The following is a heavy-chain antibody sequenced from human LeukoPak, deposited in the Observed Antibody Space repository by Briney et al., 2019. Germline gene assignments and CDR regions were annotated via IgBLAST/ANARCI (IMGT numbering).Heavy chain of an antibody. V-gene: IGHV1-69*13. Sequence: GASVTVSCTASGGTFTSYAISWVRQAPGQGREWMGGIIPIFGTGNYAQKFQGRVTITAEESTSKDYMELSSLRSYYTAVYYCASPSNVCIVQLDYWGQGTLVTVSS. J-gene: IGHJ4*02. D-gene: IGHD2-15*01. CDR3: ASPSNVCIVQLDY. CDR2: IIPIFGTG. CDR1: GGTFTSYA.